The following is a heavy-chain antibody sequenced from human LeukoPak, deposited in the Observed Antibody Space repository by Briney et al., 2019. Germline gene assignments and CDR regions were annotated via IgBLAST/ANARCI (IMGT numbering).Heavy chain of an antibody. CDR1: GFTFSSYA. CDR3: GRDPNGDYIGAFDM. J-gene: IGHJ3*02. D-gene: IGHD4-17*01. V-gene: IGHV3-23*01. CDR2: IRGSGGST. Sequence: GGSLRLSCAASGFTFSSYAMIWVRQAPWKGLEWVSAIRGSGGSTYYADSVKDRFTISRDNSKNTLYLQMNSLRAEDTAVYYCGRDPNGDYIGAFDMWGQGTVVTVSS.